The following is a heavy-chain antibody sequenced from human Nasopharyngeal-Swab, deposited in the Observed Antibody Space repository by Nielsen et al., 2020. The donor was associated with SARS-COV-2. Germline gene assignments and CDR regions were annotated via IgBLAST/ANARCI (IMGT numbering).Heavy chain of an antibody. CDR2: IYYSGST. CDR3: ARGDGSSSWPNFDY. Sequence: WIRQPPGKGLEWIGYIYYSGSTNYNPSLKSRVTISVDTSKNQFSLKLSYVTAADTAVYYCARGDGSSSWPNFDYWGQGTLVTVSS. V-gene: IGHV4-59*01. J-gene: IGHJ4*02. D-gene: IGHD6-13*01.